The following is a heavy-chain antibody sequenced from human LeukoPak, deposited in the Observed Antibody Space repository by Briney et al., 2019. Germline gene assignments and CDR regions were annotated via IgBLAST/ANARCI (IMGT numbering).Heavy chain of an antibody. J-gene: IGHJ6*02. CDR3: ARVGTDYYGMDV. CDR1: GFTFSSYG. V-gene: IGHV3-33*01. Sequence: GRSLRLSCAASGFTFSSYGMHWVRQAPGKGLEWVAVIWYDGSNIYYADSVKGRFTISRDNSKNTLYLQMDSLRAEDTAVYYCARVGTDYYGMDVWGQGTTVTVSS. CDR2: IWYDGSNI. D-gene: IGHD1-1*01.